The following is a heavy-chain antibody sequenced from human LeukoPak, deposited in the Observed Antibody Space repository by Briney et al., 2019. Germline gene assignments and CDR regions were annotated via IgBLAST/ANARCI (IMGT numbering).Heavy chain of an antibody. CDR1: GGSISSGSYY. V-gene: IGHV4-61*02. CDR3: AREKDYYGSGSYYNEPHFDI. Sequence: SETLSLTCTVSGGSISSGSYYWSWIRQPAGKGLEWIGRIYTSGSTNYNPSLKSRVTISVDTSKNQFSLKLSSVTAADTAVYYCAREKDYYGSGSYYNEPHFDIWGQGTMVTVSS. CDR2: IYTSGST. J-gene: IGHJ3*02. D-gene: IGHD3-10*01.